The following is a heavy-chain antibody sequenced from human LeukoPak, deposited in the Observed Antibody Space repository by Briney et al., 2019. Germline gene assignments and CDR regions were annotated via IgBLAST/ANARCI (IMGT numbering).Heavy chain of an antibody. CDR1: GYTFNGYG. CDR3: ARDGVDNVVVPAASGSGWFDP. Sequence: ASVKVSCKASGYTFNGYGISWVRQAPGQGLEWMGRISAYNDNTNYAQNLQGRVTMTTDTSTSTAYMELRSLRSDDTAVYYCARDGVDNVVVPAASGSGWFDPWGQGTLVTVSS. V-gene: IGHV1-18*01. CDR2: ISAYNDNT. J-gene: IGHJ5*02. D-gene: IGHD2-2*01.